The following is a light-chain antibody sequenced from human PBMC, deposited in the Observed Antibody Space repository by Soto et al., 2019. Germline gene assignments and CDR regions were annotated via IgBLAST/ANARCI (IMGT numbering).Light chain of an antibody. J-gene: IGLJ2*01. CDR2: EVS. CDR3: SSYTSSSTLI. V-gene: IGLV2-14*01. Sequence: QSVLTQPASVSGSPGQSIIISCTGASSDVGAYNYVSWYQKHPGKAPKLMIYEVSDRPSGVSSRFSGSKSGNTASLTISGLQADDEADYYCSSYTSSSTLIFGGGTQLTVL. CDR1: SSDVGAYNY.